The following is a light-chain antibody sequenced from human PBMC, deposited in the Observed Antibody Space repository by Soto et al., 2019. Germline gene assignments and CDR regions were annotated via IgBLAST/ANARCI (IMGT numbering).Light chain of an antibody. CDR3: QQSYITYT. J-gene: IGKJ2*01. CDR2: AAS. V-gene: IGKV1-39*01. CDR1: QSISSY. Sequence: DIQMTQSPSSLSASVGDRVTITCRASQSISSYLNWYQQKPGKAPKLLIYAASSLQSGVPSRFSGSGSGTDFTLTISSLQPEDFATYYCQQSYITYTFGQGTKLEIK.